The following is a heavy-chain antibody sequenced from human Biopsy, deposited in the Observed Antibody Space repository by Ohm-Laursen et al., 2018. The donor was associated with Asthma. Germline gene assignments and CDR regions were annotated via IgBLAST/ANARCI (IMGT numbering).Heavy chain of an antibody. D-gene: IGHD2-8*01. CDR1: GFTFRSYA. V-gene: IGHV3-30-3*01. CDR3: ARERAGVLGSYNGMDV. CDR2: GGSYYDGGLK. J-gene: IGHJ6*02. Sequence: SLRLSCSASGFTFRSYAMHWVRQAPGKGLEWVAVGGSYYDGGLKYYADSVNGRFTVSRDDSKNTLYLQMNSLRPDDTAVYFCARERAGVLGSYNGMDVWGPGTTVSGSS.